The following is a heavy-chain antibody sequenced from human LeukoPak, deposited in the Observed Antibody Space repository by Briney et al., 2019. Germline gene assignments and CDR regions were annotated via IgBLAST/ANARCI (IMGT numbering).Heavy chain of an antibody. D-gene: IGHD4-23*01. CDR2: IYYSGST. J-gene: IGHJ6*02. V-gene: IGHV4-39*07. CDR3: ARLKTVVTPYYYYGMDV. Sequence: SETLSLTCTVSGGSISSSSYYWGWIRQPPGKGLEWIGSIYYSGSTNYNPSLKSRVTISVDTSKNQFSLKLNSVTAADTAVYYCARLKTVVTPYYYYGMDVWGQGTTVTVSS. CDR1: GGSISSSSYY.